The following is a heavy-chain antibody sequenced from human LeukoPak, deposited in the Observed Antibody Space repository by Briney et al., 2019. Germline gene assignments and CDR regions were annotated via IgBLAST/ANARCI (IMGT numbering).Heavy chain of an antibody. Sequence: GRSLRLSCAAARFTFSSYWMRWVRQAPGKGLEWVANIKEDGSKKYYVDSVKGRFTISRDNAKNSLYLQMNSLRAEDTAVYYCARDGRDGYIDYWGQGTLVTVSS. V-gene: IGHV3-7*01. J-gene: IGHJ4*02. CDR3: ARDGRDGYIDY. CDR1: RFTFSSYW. CDR2: IKEDGSKK. D-gene: IGHD5-24*01.